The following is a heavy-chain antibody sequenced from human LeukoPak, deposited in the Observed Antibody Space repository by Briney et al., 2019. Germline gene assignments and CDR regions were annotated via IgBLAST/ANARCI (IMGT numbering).Heavy chain of an antibody. CDR3: ARGGDTGTVDY. V-gene: IGHV3-48*01. CDR2: ISSSSSTI. D-gene: IGHD1-1*01. J-gene: IGHJ4*02. Sequence: GGSLRLSCAASGFTFSSYSMNWVRQAPGKGLEWVSYISSSSSTIYYADSVKGRFTISRDNAKNSLYLQMNSLRAEDTAVYYCARGGDTGTVDYWGQGTLVTVSS. CDR1: GFTFSSYS.